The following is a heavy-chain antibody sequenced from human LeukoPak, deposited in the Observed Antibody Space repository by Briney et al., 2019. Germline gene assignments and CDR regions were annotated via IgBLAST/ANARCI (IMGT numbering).Heavy chain of an antibody. Sequence: SETLSLTCTVSGGSISSSYWTWIRQPPGKGLEWIGYIYYSGSTSYNPSLKSRVTISVDTSKNQFSLNLSSVTAADTAVYYCASAIAEDFYYYYMDVWGKGTTVTVSS. CDR2: IYYSGST. V-gene: IGHV4-59*01. CDR3: ASAIAEDFYYYYMDV. J-gene: IGHJ6*03. CDR1: GGSISSSY. D-gene: IGHD1-14*01.